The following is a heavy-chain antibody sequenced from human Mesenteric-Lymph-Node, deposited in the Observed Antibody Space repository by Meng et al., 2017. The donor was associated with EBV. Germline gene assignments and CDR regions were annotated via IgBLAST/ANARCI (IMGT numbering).Heavy chain of an antibody. J-gene: IGHJ4*02. D-gene: IGHD6-13*01. CDR1: GGSIGSANY. CDR3: ARVTYSGSRYPSVFDY. CDR2: IYYSGNT. V-gene: IGHV4-30-4*01. Sequence: QVGESGPGRVKPSQTLSLTSTVSGGSIGSANYWSWIRQPPGKGLEWIGYIYYSGNTYYNPSLESRVTISIDTSKSQVSLKLTSVTAADTAVYYCARVTYSGSRYPSVFDYWGQGNLVTVSS.